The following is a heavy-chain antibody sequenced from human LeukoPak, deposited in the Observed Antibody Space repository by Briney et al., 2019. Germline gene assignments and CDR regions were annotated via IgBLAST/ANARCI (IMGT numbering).Heavy chain of an antibody. J-gene: IGHJ3*02. CDR1: SYTFTSYG. CDR2: ISAYNGNT. Sequence: ASVKVSCKASSYTFTSYGISWVRQAPGQGLEWMGWISAYNGNTNYAQKLQGRVTMTTDTSTSTAYMELRSLRSDDTAVYYCARIRTLYCSSTSCYNAFDIWGQGTMVTVSS. CDR3: ARIRTLYCSSTSCYNAFDI. D-gene: IGHD2-2*02. V-gene: IGHV1-18*01.